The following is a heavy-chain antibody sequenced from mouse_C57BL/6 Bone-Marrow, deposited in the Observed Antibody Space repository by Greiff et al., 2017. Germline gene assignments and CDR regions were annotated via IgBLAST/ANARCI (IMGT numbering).Heavy chain of an antibody. CDR1: GFTFSSYG. V-gene: IGHV5-6*01. J-gene: IGHJ2*01. CDR3: ARRLYDYDGGYYCDY. CDR2: ISSGGSYT. Sequence: EVQVVESGGDLVKPGGSLKLSCAASGFTFSSYGMSWVRQTPDKRLEWVATISSGGSYTYYPDSVKGRFTISRDNAKNTLDLQMISLKSEDTAMYYCARRLYDYDGGYYCDYWGQGTTLTVSS. D-gene: IGHD2-4*01.